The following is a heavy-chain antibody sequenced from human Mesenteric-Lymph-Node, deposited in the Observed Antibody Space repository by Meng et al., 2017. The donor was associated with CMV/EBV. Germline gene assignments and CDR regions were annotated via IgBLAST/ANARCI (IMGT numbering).Heavy chain of an antibody. CDR3: AGFDLDAFEI. CDR1: GFTFSSYS. V-gene: IGHV3-23*01. CDR2: VRATDGNT. J-gene: IGHJ3*02. Sequence: GGSLRLSCAASGFTFSSYSMNWVRQAPGKGLEWVSTVRATDGNTFYADSVKGRFTISRDNSKNTLYLQMNSLRAEDTALYYCAGFDLDAFEIWGHGTMVTVSS.